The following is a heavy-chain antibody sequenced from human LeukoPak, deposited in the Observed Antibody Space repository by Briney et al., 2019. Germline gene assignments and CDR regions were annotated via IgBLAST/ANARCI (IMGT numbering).Heavy chain of an antibody. V-gene: IGHV3-23*01. J-gene: IGHJ1*01. D-gene: IGHD2-2*01. Sequence: PGGSLRLSCADPGFTFSSYGMSWVRQAPGKGLEWVSAISGSGGSTYYADSVKGRFTISRDNSKNTLFLQMNSLRAEDTAVYYCVKDGGPGYCSSTSCSEYFQHWGQGTLVTVSS. CDR3: VKDGGPGYCSSTSCSEYFQH. CDR1: GFTFSSYG. CDR2: ISGSGGST.